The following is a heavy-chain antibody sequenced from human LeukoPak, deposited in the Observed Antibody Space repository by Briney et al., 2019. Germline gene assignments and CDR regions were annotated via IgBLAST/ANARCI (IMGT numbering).Heavy chain of an antibody. V-gene: IGHV3-23*01. CDR2: ISGSGGST. CDR3: ATSLGYCSSTSCYWALYYYYGMDV. CDR1: GFTFSSYA. Sequence: GGSLRLSCAASGFTFSSYAMSWVRQAPGKGLEWVSAISGSGGSTHYADSVKGRFTISRDNSKNTLYLQMNSLRAEDTAVYYCATSLGYCSSTSCYWALYYYYGMDVWGQGTTVTVSS. J-gene: IGHJ6*02. D-gene: IGHD2-2*01.